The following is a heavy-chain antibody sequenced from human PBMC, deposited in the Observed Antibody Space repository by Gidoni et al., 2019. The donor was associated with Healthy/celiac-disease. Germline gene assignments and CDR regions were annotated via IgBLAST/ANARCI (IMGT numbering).Heavy chain of an antibody. CDR2: ISSSSSYI. D-gene: IGHD3-3*01. J-gene: IGHJ6*02. Sequence: GEAGGGLVKPGGSLRLSCAASGFTFSSYSMNWVRQAPGKGLEWVSSISSSSSYIYYADAVKGRFTISRDNAKNSLYLQMNSLRAEDTAVYYCARDFGVFTPYGMDVWGQGTTVTVSS. CDR1: GFTFSSYS. V-gene: IGHV3-21*01. CDR3: ARDFGVFTPYGMDV.